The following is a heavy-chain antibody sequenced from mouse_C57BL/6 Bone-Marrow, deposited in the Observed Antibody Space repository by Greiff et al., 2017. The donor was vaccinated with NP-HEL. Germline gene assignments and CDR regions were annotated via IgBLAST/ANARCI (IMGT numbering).Heavy chain of an antibody. Sequence: VHVKQSGAELVRPGASVKLSCTASGFNIKDDYMHWVKQRPEQGLEWIGWIDPENGDTEYASKFQGKATITADTSSNTAYLQLSSLTSEDTAVYYCTTITTVVATRYFDVWGTGTTVTVSS. D-gene: IGHD1-1*01. V-gene: IGHV14-4*01. CDR3: TTITTVVATRYFDV. CDR2: IDPENGDT. J-gene: IGHJ1*03. CDR1: GFNIKDDY.